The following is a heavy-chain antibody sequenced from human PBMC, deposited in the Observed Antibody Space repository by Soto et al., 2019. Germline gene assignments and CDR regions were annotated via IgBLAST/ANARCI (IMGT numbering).Heavy chain of an antibody. CDR1: GFTFSSYG. CDR2: ISYDGSNK. J-gene: IGHJ6*02. CDR3: AKDPWIQLTSYGMDV. Sequence: QVQLVESGGGVVQPGRSLRLSCAASGFTFSSYGMHWVRQAPGKGLEWVAVISYDGSNKYYADSVKGRFTISRDNSKNTLYLQMNSLGAEDTAVYYCAKDPWIQLTSYGMDVWGQGTTVTVSS. D-gene: IGHD5-18*01. V-gene: IGHV3-30*18.